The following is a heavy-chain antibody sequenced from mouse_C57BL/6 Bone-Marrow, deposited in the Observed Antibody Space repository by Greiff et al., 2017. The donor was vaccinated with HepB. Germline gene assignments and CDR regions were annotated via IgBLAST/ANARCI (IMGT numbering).Heavy chain of an antibody. D-gene: IGHD1-1*01. Sequence: VQLQQPGAELVMPGASVKLSCKASGYTFTSYWMHWVKQRPGQGLEWIGEIDPSDSYTNYNQKFKGKSTLTVDKSSSTAYMQLSSLTSEDSAVYYCVRNYYGSSYLYFDVWGTGTTVTVSS. CDR3: VRNYYGSSYLYFDV. CDR2: IDPSDSYT. J-gene: IGHJ1*03. CDR1: GYTFTSYW. V-gene: IGHV1-69*01.